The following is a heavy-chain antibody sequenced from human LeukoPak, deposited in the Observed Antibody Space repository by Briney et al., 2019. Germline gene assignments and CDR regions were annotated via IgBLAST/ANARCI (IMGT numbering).Heavy chain of an antibody. CDR3: ARGMDSSGYYALDY. CDR1: GGSISSYY. Sequence: SETLSLTCTVSGGSISSYYWSWIRQPAGKGLEWTGRIYTSGSTNYNPSLKSRVTMSVDTSKNQFSLKLSSVTAADTAVYYCARGMDSSGYYALDYWGQGTLVTVSS. V-gene: IGHV4-4*07. CDR2: IYTSGST. J-gene: IGHJ4*02. D-gene: IGHD3-22*01.